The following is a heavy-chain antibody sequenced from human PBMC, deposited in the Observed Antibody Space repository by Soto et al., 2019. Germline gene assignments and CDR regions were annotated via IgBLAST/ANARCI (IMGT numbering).Heavy chain of an antibody. CDR2: ITAATGTT. CDR3: AKAKGRSNFYYSGLDV. Sequence: PGGSLRLSCAASGFTFGSYGMTWVRQAPGKGLECVSGITAATGTTYYADSVKGRFTISRDLSTNTLFPQMNSLRAADSAVYYCAKAKGRSNFYYSGLDVWGQGTTVTVS. V-gene: IGHV3-23*01. CDR1: GFTFGSYG. J-gene: IGHJ6*02. D-gene: IGHD1-26*01.